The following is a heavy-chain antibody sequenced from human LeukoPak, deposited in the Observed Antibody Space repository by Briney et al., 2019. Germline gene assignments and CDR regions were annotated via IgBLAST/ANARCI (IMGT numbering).Heavy chain of an antibody. CDR1: GGSISSSPYY. Sequence: SETLSLTCTVSGGSISSSPYYWGWIRQPPGKGLEWIGTIYYRGSTYSNPSLNSRVTLSLDTSKNQFSLRLRSVTAADTALYYCARHYLSDGILSTFDPWGQGTLVTVSS. V-gene: IGHV4-39*01. CDR3: ARHYLSDGILSTFDP. J-gene: IGHJ5*02. CDR2: IYYRGST. D-gene: IGHD2-2*01.